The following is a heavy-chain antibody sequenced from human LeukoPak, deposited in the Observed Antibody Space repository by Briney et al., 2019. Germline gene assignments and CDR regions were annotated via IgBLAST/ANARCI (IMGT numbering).Heavy chain of an antibody. CDR3: ATLIDYGDYPFY. CDR2: FDPEDGET. J-gene: IGHJ4*02. D-gene: IGHD4-17*01. Sequence: ASVKVSCKVSGYTLTELSMHWVRQAPGKGLEWMGGFDPEDGETIYAQKFQGRVTMTKDTSTDTAYMELSSLRSEDTAVYYCATLIDYGDYPFYWGQGTLVTVSS. CDR1: GYTLTELS. V-gene: IGHV1-24*01.